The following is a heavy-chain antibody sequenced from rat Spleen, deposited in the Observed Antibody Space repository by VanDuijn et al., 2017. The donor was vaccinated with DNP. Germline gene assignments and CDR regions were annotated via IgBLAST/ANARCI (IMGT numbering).Heavy chain of an antibody. D-gene: IGHD1-12*02. V-gene: IGHV5-7*01. Sequence: EVQLVESGGDFVQPGRSLKLSCAASGFTFSDYYMAWVRQAPKKGLEWVATISTSGSRTYYPDSVKGRFTISRDNAKSTLYLQMDSLRSEDTATYYCARRATVVTGDFDYWGQGVMVTVSS. CDR2: ISTSGSRT. CDR1: GFTFSDYY. CDR3: ARRATVVTGDFDY. J-gene: IGHJ2*01.